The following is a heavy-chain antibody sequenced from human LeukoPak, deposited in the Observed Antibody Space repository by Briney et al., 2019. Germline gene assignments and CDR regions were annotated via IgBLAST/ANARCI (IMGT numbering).Heavy chain of an antibody. CDR2: ISPTGSTT. Sequence: GGSLRLSCIASGFSFSGHWMHWARQLPGKGLVWVSRISPTGSTTSYADSVKGRFTVSRDNAKNTLYLQVNKLRAEDTAVYYCARGPNSNWSGLDFWGQGTLLTVSS. CDR3: ARGPNSNWSGLDF. V-gene: IGHV3-74*01. J-gene: IGHJ4*02. D-gene: IGHD6-6*01. CDR1: GFSFSGHW.